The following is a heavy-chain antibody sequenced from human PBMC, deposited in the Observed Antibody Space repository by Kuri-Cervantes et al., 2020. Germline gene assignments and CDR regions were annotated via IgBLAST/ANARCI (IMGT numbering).Heavy chain of an antibody. CDR1: GFTFSNAW. Sequence: GESLKISCAASGFTFSNAWMSWVRLAPGKGLEWVANIKQDGSERHYVDSMKGRFTISRDNAKNSLYLQMNSLRAEDTAVYYCARGGRGRGGFDYWGQGTLVTVSS. V-gene: IGHV3-7*01. CDR3: ARGGRGRGGFDY. CDR2: IKQDGSER. J-gene: IGHJ4*02. D-gene: IGHD2-15*01.